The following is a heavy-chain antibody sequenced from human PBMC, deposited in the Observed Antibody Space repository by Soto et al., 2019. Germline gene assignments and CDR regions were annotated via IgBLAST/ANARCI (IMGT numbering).Heavy chain of an antibody. Sequence: QLQLQESGPGLVKPSETLSLTCTVSGGSISSSSYYWGWIRQPPGKGLEWIGSIYYSGSTYYHPSLTSRVTITVCTSKNPFAPKLRAVAAAGPAVYYCARWGGQFDFRGQGTLVTVSS. V-gene: IGHV4-39*01. D-gene: IGHD3-16*01. CDR2: IYYSGST. J-gene: IGHJ4*02. CDR1: GGSISSSSYY. CDR3: ARWGGQFDF.